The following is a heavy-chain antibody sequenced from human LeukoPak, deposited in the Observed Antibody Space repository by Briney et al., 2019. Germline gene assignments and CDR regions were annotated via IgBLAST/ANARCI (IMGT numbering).Heavy chain of an antibody. J-gene: IGHJ4*02. D-gene: IGHD2-2*01. V-gene: IGHV1-18*01. CDR1: GYTFTSYG. Sequence: GASVKVSCKASGYTFTSYGISWVRQAPGQGLEWMGWISAYNGNTNYAQKLQGRVTMTTDTSTSTAYMELRSLRSDDTAVYYCARDLGFGPGVKVTPSNVYCSSTSCSSYFDYWGQGTLVTVSS. CDR3: ARDLGFGPGVKVTPSNVYCSSTSCSSYFDY. CDR2: ISAYNGNT.